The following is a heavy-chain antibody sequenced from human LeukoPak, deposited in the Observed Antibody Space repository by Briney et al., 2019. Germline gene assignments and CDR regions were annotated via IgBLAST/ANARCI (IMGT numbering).Heavy chain of an antibody. J-gene: IGHJ4*02. Sequence: GGSLRLSCAASGFTFSSYGMHWVRQAPGKGLEWVAVISYDGSNKYYADSVKGRFTISRDNSKNTLYLQMNSLRAEDTAVYHCAKDREYYFDYWGQGTLVTVSS. CDR3: AKDREYYFDY. CDR1: GFTFSSYG. V-gene: IGHV3-30*18. CDR2: ISYDGSNK.